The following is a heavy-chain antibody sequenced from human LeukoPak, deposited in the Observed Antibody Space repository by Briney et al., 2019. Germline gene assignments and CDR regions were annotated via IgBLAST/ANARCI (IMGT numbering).Heavy chain of an antibody. CDR2: IYYSGST. Sequence: ASETLSLTCTVSGGSISSYYWSWIRQPPGKGLEWIGYIYYSGSTNYNPSLKSRVTISVDTSKNQFSLKLSSVTAADTAVYYCAREIWSDSFEYMDVWGKGTTVTVSS. CDR1: GGSISSYY. V-gene: IGHV4-59*01. CDR3: AREIWSDSFEYMDV. D-gene: IGHD3-3*01. J-gene: IGHJ6*03.